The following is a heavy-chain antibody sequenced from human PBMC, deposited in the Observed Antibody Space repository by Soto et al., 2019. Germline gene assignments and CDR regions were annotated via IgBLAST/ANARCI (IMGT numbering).Heavy chain of an antibody. CDR1: GYTFTNQG. V-gene: IGHV1-18*01. D-gene: IGHD5-12*01. J-gene: IGHJ4*02. Sequence: ASVKVSCKTSGYTFTNQGISWVRQAPGQGLQWVGWISTFHGNTDYAQNFQGRVTLTTDTSTSTAYMELRSLRSDDTAVYYCARSIGGYTACYDYWGQGTLVTVSS. CDR3: ARSIGGYTACYDY. CDR2: ISTFHGNT.